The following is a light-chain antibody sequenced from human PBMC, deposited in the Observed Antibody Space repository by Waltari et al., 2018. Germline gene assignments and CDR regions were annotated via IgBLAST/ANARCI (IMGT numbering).Light chain of an antibody. CDR3: QDWSGNHCV. V-gene: IGLV4-60*03. J-gene: IGLJ3*02. Sequence: QPVFTPSSSASASLGTSVYLTCTLGSDHGSYIMAWHGQQPGQAPAHVMSVEGNERQHEGIAVRFPGSGSGSRASLNLTVAKAESEAEDDCNCQDWSGNHCVFGAGTKLTVL. CDR2: VEGNERQ. CDR1: SDHGSYI.